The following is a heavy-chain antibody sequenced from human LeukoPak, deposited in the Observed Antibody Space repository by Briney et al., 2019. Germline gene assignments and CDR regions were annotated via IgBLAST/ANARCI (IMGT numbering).Heavy chain of an antibody. V-gene: IGHV1-2*02. CDR1: GYTFTGYY. J-gene: IGHJ6*03. CDR3: ARCRPYYYYMDV. CDR2: INPKSGGT. Sequence: GASVKVSCKASGYTFTGYYMHWGRQAPGQGLEWMGWINPKSGGTNYAQKFQGRVTMTRDTSISTAYMELSRLRYDDTAVYYCARCRPYYYYMDVWGKGTTVTVSS.